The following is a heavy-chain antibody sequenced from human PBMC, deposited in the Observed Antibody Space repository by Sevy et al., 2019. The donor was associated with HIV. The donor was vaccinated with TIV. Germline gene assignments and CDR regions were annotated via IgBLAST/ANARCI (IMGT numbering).Heavy chain of an antibody. V-gene: IGHV3-30*04. J-gene: IGHJ6*02. D-gene: IGHD3-10*01. Sequence: VGSLRLSCAASGFTFSSYAMHWVRQAPGKGLEWVAVISYDGSNKYYADSVKGRFTISRDNSKNTLYLQMNSLRAEDTAVYYCARDAELLWFGEGKHSDGMDVWGQGTTVTVSS. CDR1: GFTFSSYA. CDR3: ARDAELLWFGEGKHSDGMDV. CDR2: ISYDGSNK.